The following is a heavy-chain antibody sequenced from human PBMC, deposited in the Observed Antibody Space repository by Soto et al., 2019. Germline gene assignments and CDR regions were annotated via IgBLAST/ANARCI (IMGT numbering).Heavy chain of an antibody. J-gene: IGHJ4*02. CDR3: ARDVGWSGDSFNYYDTTPGFDY. CDR2: INPNSGGT. D-gene: IGHD3-22*01. Sequence: ASVKVSCKASGYTFTGYYMHWVRQAPGQGLEWKGRINPNSGGTNYAQKFQGWVTMTRDTSISTAYMELSRLRSDDTAVYYCARDVGWSGDSFNYYDTTPGFDYWGQGTLVTVSS. V-gene: IGHV1-2*04. CDR1: GYTFTGYY.